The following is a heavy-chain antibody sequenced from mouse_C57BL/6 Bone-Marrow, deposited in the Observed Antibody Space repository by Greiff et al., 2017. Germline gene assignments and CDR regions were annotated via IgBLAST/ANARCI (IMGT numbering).Heavy chain of an antibody. V-gene: IGHV1-15*01. D-gene: IGHD1-1*01. J-gene: IGHJ3*01. CDR3: TIGCLCCCSSYHWFAY. Sequence: QVQLQQSGAELVRPGASVTLSCKASGYTFTDYDMHWVKQTPVHGLEWIGAIDPETGGTDYNQKFKGKAILTADKSSSTAYMELRSLTSEDSAVYYCTIGCLCCCSSYHWFAYWGQGTLVTVSA. CDR1: GYTFTDYD. CDR2: IDPETGGT.